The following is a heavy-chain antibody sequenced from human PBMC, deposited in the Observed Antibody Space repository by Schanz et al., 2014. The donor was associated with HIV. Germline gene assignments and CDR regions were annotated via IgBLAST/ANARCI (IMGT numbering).Heavy chain of an antibody. V-gene: IGHV3-23*01. CDR3: AKSQKGASCCFPLDS. Sequence: EVQLLESGGGLVQPGGSLRLSCAASGFTFSSLGMSWVRQAPGEGLEWVSGISEFGGSAWYADSVKGRFTISRDNSKNTLYLQMNSLRAEDTAVYYCAKSQKGASCCFPLDSWGQGTLVTVFS. CDR1: GFTFSSLG. D-gene: IGHD2-2*01. CDR2: ISEFGGSA. J-gene: IGHJ4*02.